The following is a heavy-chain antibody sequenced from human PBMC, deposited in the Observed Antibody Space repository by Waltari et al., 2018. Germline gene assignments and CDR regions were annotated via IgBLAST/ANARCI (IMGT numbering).Heavy chain of an antibody. D-gene: IGHD2-21*02. CDR3: ARGNTASLDY. J-gene: IGHJ4*02. CDR1: VFTVTNYY. Sequence: HLVESGGGLIQPGGSLRLSCPASVFTVTNYYMSWVRQAPGRGLECVSVIYSAVTTYYADSVKGRFTISRDTFRNTLYLQMDNLRPDDTAVYYCARGNTASLDYWGQGTLVTVSS. V-gene: IGHV3-53*01. CDR2: IYSAVTT.